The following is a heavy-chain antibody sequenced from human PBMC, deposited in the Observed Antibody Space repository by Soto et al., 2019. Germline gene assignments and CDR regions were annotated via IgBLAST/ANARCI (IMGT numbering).Heavy chain of an antibody. D-gene: IGHD1-26*01. CDR3: ARGDRGAFDL. J-gene: IGHJ3*01. CDR1: GFTFSYYW. CDR2: IHSDGSST. Sequence: EVQLLESGGGLVQPGESLRLSCAASGFTFSYYWMHWFRQAPGMGLVWVSRIHSDGSSTTYADSVKGRFTISRDNARNTLYLQMNSLRAEDAAVYYCARGDRGAFDLWGQGPVVTVSS. V-gene: IGHV3-74*01.